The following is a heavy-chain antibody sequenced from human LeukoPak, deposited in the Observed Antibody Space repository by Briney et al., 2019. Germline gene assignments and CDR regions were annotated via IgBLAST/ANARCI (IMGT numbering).Heavy chain of an antibody. CDR1: GFSLSNYW. V-gene: IGHV3-7*01. J-gene: IGHJ4*02. CDR2: IKPDGSEK. CDR3: AEGGY. Sequence: PGGSLRLSCAASGFSLSNYWMNWVRRAPGKGLEWVASIKPDGSEKYYVDSLRGRFTISRDDARNSLYLQMNSLRAEDTAVYYCAEGGYWGQGTLVTVSS.